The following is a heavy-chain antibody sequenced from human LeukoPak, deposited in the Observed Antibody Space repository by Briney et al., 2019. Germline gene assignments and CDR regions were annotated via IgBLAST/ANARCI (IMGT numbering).Heavy chain of an antibody. D-gene: IGHD3-10*01. CDR2: IYYSGST. Sequence: PSETLSLTCTVSGGSISSSSYYWGWIRQPPGKGLEWIGSIYYSGSTYYNPSLKSRVTISVDTSKNQFSLKLSSVTAADTAVYYCARERITMVRGVIDWGQGTLVTVSS. J-gene: IGHJ4*02. V-gene: IGHV4-39*07. CDR3: ARERITMVRGVID. CDR1: GGSISSSSYY.